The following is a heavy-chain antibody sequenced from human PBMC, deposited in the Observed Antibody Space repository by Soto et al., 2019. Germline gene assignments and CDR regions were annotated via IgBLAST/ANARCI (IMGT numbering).Heavy chain of an antibody. J-gene: IGHJ4*02. CDR2: IYYSGST. D-gene: IGHD6-13*01. Sequence: SETLSLTCSVSGGSITTTNYYWSWVRQPPGKGLEWIANIYYSGSTYYSPSLRSRVTVSVDTSKNQFSLTLSSVTAADTAMYYCASLQVPGNFDYWGQGALVTVS. CDR1: GGSITTTNYY. V-gene: IGHV4-39*01. CDR3: ASLQVPGNFDY.